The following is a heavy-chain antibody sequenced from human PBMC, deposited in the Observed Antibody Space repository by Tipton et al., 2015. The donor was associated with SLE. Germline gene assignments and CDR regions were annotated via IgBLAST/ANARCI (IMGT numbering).Heavy chain of an antibody. CDR3: ARGPPFMEWERNWFDP. Sequence: TLSLTCTVSGGPLNHGGYYWNYIRQHPGEGLEWIGHITYSGHTLYNPSLQSRVTISVDTSKNQFSLKLTSVTAADTAVYYCARGPPFMEWERNWFDPWGQGTQVTVSS. V-gene: IGHV4-31*03. CDR1: GGPLNHGGYY. D-gene: IGHD3-3*02. J-gene: IGHJ5*02. CDR2: ITYSGHT.